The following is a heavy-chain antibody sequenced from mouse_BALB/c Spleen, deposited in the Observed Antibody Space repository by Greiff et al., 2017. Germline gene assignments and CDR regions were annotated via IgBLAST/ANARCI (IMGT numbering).Heavy chain of an antibody. CDR2: IDPSDSET. Sequence: VQLQQPGAELVKPGAPVKLSCKASGYTFTSYWMNWVKQRPGRGLEWIGRIDPSDSETHYNQKFKDKATLTVDKSSSTAYIQLSSLTSEDSAVYYCASGEGSYWGQGTSVTVSS. J-gene: IGHJ4*01. CDR3: ASGEGSY. CDR1: GYTFTSYW. V-gene: IGHV1-69*02.